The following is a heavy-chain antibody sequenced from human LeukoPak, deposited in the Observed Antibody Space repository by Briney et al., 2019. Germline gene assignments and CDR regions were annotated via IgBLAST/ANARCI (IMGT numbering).Heavy chain of an antibody. J-gene: IGHJ4*02. CDR1: GGSISSYY. CDR2: IHPSGST. Sequence: SETLSLTCTVSGGSISSYYWSWIRQPPGKRLEWIGYIHPSGSTNYNPSLGGRVTMSGDTAKNQFSLNLNSVTAADTAVYYCARGFFDSSGYSNPFDNWGQGTLVTVSS. D-gene: IGHD3-22*01. V-gene: IGHV4-4*09. CDR3: ARGFFDSSGYSNPFDN.